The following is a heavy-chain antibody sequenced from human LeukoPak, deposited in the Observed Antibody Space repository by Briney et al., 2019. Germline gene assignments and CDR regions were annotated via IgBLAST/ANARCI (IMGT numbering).Heavy chain of an antibody. D-gene: IGHD6-13*01. V-gene: IGHV1-2*02. Sequence: GASVKVSCKASGGTFSSYAISWVRQAPGQGLEWMGWINPNSGGTNYAQKFQGRVTMTRDTSISTAYMGLSRLRSDDTAVYYCARDIISGSSWYGYWGQGTLVTVSS. CDR3: ARDIISGSSWYGY. CDR1: GGTFSSYA. CDR2: INPNSGGT. J-gene: IGHJ4*02.